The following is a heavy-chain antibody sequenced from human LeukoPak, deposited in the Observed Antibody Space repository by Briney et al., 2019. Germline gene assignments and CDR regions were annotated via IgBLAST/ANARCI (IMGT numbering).Heavy chain of an antibody. CDR2: IIPIFGTA. CDR3: ARFSYYYYYMDV. J-gene: IGHJ6*03. V-gene: IGHV1-69*06. Sequence: SVKVSCKASGGTFSSYAISWVRQAPGQGLEWMGGIIPIFGTANYAQKFQGRVTITADKSTSTAYMELSSLRSEDTAVYYCARFSYYYYYMDVWGKGTTVTVSS. CDR1: GGTFSSYA.